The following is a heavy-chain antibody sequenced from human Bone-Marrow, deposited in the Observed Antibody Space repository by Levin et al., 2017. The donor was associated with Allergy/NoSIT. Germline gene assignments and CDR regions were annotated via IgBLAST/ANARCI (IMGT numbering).Heavy chain of an antibody. CDR2: IYHSGST. V-gene: IGHV4-30-2*01. J-gene: IGHJ5*02. CDR1: GGSISSGGYS. Sequence: PSQTLSLTCAVSGGSISSGGYSWSWIRQPPGKGLEWIGYIYHSGSTYYNPSLKSRVTISVDRSKNQFSLKLSSVTAADTAVYYCARELRRSVGWFDPWGQGTLVTVSS. D-gene: IGHD5-12*01. CDR3: ARELRRSVGWFDP.